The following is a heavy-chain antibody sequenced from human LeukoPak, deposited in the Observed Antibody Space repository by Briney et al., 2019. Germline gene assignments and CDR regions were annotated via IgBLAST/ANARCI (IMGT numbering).Heavy chain of an antibody. J-gene: IGHJ4*02. V-gene: IGHV3-21*01. CDR3: ARAVSVTSYNDY. CDR1: GFTFSSYS. D-gene: IGHD4-17*01. Sequence: GGSLRLSCAAPGFTFSSYSMHWVRQAPGKGLDWVSSISSSASYIYYADSVKGRFTISRDNAKNSLYLQMNSLRAEDTAVYYCARAVSVTSYNDYWGQGTLVTVSS. CDR2: ISSSASYI.